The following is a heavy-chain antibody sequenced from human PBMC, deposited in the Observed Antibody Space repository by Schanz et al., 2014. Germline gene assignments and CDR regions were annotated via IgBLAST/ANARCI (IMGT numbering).Heavy chain of an antibody. CDR2: IRYDGNNK. J-gene: IGHJ4*02. CDR1: GFTFSDYG. CDR3: AKGQLLSYYFDY. D-gene: IGHD2-21*01. V-gene: IGHV3-30*02. Sequence: QVQLVESGGGVVQPGGSLRLSCAASGFTFSDYGMDWVRQAPGKGLEWVAFIRYDGNNKYYADSVKGRFTVSRDNSKNTLYLEMNSLRAEDTAVYYCAKGQLLSYYFDYWGQGTLVTVSS.